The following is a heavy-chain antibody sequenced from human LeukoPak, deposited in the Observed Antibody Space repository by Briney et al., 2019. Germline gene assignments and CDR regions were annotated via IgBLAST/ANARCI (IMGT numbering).Heavy chain of an antibody. CDR1: GFTFSSYG. D-gene: IGHD4-23*01. V-gene: IGHV3-23*01. J-gene: IGHJ4*02. Sequence: GGSLRLSCAASGFTFSSYGLSWVRQAPGKGLEWVSSISGSGGVTYYADSVKGRLTISRDNSKNTLFLQMKSLRAEDTAVYYCAKDDRSGGNAGRSEYWGQGTLVTVSS. CDR3: AKDDRSGGNAGRSEY. CDR2: ISGSGGVT.